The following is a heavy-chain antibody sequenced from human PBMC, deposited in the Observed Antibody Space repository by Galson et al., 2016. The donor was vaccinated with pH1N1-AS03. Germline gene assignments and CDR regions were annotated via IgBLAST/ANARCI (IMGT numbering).Heavy chain of an antibody. CDR1: GFTFSNFG. CDR2: ISNSGNDK. CDR3: ARMAAAGD. D-gene: IGHD6-13*01. J-gene: IGHJ4*02. Sequence: SLRLSCAASGFTFSNFGMHWVRQSPGKGLEWVAVISNSGNDKYYADSGKGRFTISRDNSKNTLNLQLTSLRSEDTAVYYCARMAAAGDWGQGTLVTVSS. V-gene: IGHV3-30*03.